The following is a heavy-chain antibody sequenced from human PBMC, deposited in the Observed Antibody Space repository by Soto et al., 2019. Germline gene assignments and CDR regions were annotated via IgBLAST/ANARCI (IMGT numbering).Heavy chain of an antibody. V-gene: IGHV1-69*13. J-gene: IGHJ4*02. CDR3: ARGIEYSSSDYFDY. D-gene: IGHD6-6*01. Sequence: GASVKVSCKASGGTFSSYAISWVRQAPGQGLEWMGGIIPIFGTANYAQKFQGRVTITADESTSTAYMELSSLRSEDTAVYYCARGIEYSSSDYFDYWGQGTLVTVSS. CDR2: IIPIFGTA. CDR1: GGTFSSYA.